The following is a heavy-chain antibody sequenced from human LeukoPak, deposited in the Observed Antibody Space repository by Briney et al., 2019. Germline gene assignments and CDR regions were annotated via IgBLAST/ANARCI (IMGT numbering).Heavy chain of an antibody. Sequence: SETLSLTCTVSGDSISSNDYYWGWIRQPPGKGLEWIGDIHYSGNTYYNPSLKSRVTISVDTSKDQFSLKLSSVTAADTAVYYCVRRYSDIVTGYLYYFDYWGRGTLVTVSS. J-gene: IGHJ4*02. CDR2: IHYSGNT. D-gene: IGHD3-9*01. CDR1: GDSISSNDYY. V-gene: IGHV4-39*01. CDR3: VRRYSDIVTGYLYYFDY.